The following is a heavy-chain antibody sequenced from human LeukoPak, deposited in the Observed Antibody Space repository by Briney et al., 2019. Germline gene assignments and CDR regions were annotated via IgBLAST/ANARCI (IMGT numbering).Heavy chain of an antibody. J-gene: IGHJ5*02. CDR3: ARGGYSSGWYVGGGFDP. CDR2: IIPIFGTA. V-gene: IGHV1-69*05. D-gene: IGHD6-19*01. CDR1: GGTFSSYA. Sequence: SLKVSCKASGGTFSSYAISWVRQAPGQGLEWMGGIIPIFGTANYAQKFQGRVTITTDESTSTAYMELSSLRSEDTAVYYCARGGYSSGWYVGGGFDPWGQGTLVTVSS.